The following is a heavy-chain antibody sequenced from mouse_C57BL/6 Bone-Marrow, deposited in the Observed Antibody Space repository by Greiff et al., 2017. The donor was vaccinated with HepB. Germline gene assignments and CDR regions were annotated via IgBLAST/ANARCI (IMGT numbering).Heavy chain of an antibody. J-gene: IGHJ4*01. CDR1: GYTFTDHT. CDR3: ARRRAFTTVVDYYAMDY. D-gene: IGHD1-1*01. Sequence: VKLMESDAELVKPGASVKISCKVSGYTFTDHTIHWMKQRPEQGLEWIGYIYPRDGSTKYNEKFKGKATLTADKSSSTAYMQLNSLTSEDSAVYFCARRRAFTTVVDYYAMDYWGQGTSVTVSS. V-gene: IGHV1-78*01. CDR2: IYPRDGST.